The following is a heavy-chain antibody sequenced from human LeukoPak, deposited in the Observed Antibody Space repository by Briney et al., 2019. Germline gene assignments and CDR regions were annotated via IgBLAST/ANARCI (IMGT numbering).Heavy chain of an antibody. D-gene: IGHD6-13*01. V-gene: IGHV4-39*07. J-gene: IGHJ3*02. CDR2: IYYSGST. CDR3: ARDEGQLVYDAFDI. CDR1: GGSISSSSYY. Sequence: SETLSLTCTVSGGSISSSSYYWGWIRQPPGKGLEWIGSIYYSGSTYYNPSLKSRVTISVDKSKNQFSLKLSSVTAADTAVYYCARDEGQLVYDAFDIWGQGTMVTVSS.